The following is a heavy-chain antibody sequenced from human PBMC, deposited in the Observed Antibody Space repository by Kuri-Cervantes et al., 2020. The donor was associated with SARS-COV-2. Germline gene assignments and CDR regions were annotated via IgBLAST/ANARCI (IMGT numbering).Heavy chain of an antibody. D-gene: IGHD3-10*01. CDR3: ARGWDYGSGSYYPRGDYGMDV. V-gene: IGHV4-4*02. Sequence: SETLSLTSAVSGGSISSSNWLSWVRQPPGKGLEWIGEIYQSGSTNYNPSLKSRVTISVDKSKNQFSLKLSSVTAADTAVYYCARGWDYGSGSYYPRGDYGMDVWGQGTTVTVSS. CDR2: IYQSGST. J-gene: IGHJ6*02. CDR1: GGSISSSNW.